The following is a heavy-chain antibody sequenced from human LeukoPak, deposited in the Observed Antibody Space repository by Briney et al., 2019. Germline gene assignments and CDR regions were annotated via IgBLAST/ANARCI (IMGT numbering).Heavy chain of an antibody. D-gene: IGHD2-15*01. CDR1: RFTFSSYW. V-gene: IGHV3-7*01. CDR3: VRDLGPYCDGGSCYFHY. Sequence: GGSLRLSCAASRFTFSSYWMSWARQAPGTGLEWVANKKQDGSEKYYVDSVKGRFAISRDSAKNSLYLQMNSLRAEDTAVYYCVRDLGPYCDGGSCYFHYWGQGTLVNVSS. CDR2: KKQDGSEK. J-gene: IGHJ4*02.